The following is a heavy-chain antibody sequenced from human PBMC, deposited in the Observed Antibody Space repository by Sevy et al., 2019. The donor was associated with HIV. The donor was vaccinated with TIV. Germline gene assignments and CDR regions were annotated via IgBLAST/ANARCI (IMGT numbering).Heavy chain of an antibody. CDR2: IYYTGST. V-gene: IGHV4-59*01. D-gene: IGHD5-12*01. CDR1: GGSISAYY. CDR3: ARAPPVRSGDDSLNWFDP. Sequence: SETLSLTCTVFGGSISAYYWSWIRQSPGKGLEYIGYIYYTGSTYYNPSLKSRVTISIDTSKNRFSLRLTSVTAADTAMYYCARAPPVRSGDDSLNWFDPWGQGTLVTVSS. J-gene: IGHJ5*02.